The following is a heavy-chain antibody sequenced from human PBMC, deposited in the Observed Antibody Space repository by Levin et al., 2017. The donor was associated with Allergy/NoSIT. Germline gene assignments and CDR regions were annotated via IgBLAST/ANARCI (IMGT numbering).Heavy chain of an antibody. J-gene: IGHJ4*02. D-gene: IGHD3-22*01. CDR2: IIPIFGTA. CDR3: ARPHSSGYQFDY. V-gene: IGHV1-69*13. Sequence: SVKVSCKASGGTFSSYAISWVRQAPGQGLEWMGGIIPIFGTANYAQKFQGRVTITADESTSTAYMELSSLRSEDTAVYYCARPHSSGYQFDYWGQGTLVTVSS. CDR1: GGTFSSYA.